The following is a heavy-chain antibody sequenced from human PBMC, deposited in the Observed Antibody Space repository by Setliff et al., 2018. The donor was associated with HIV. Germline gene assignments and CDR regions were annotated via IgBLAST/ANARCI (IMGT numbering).Heavy chain of an antibody. J-gene: IGHJ4*02. CDR1: GFTFSAYA. CDR2: TTSNGRTT. V-gene: IGHV3-23*01. Sequence: GGSLRLSCAASGFTFSAYAMTWVRQAPGKGLEWVSATTSNGRTTDYAESVRGRFIISRDNSGNTLYLQMTILRAEDTATYYCAKAWGSGYPSFESALMFDVWGQGTLVTVSS. D-gene: IGHD3-16*01. CDR3: AKAWGSGYPSFESALMFDV.